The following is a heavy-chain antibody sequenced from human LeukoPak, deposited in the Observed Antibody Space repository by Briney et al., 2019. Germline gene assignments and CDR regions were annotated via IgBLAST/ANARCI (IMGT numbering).Heavy chain of an antibody. CDR1: GGSISSGGYY. CDR2: IYHSGST. D-gene: IGHD2-2*02. Sequence: SQTLSLTCTVSGGSISSGGYYWSWIRQPPGKGLEWIGYIYHSGSTYYNPSLKSRVTISVDRSKNQFSLKLSSVTAADTAVYYCARGGFVPAAIGAFDYWGQGTLVTVSS. CDR3: ARGGFVPAAIGAFDY. V-gene: IGHV4-30-2*01. J-gene: IGHJ4*02.